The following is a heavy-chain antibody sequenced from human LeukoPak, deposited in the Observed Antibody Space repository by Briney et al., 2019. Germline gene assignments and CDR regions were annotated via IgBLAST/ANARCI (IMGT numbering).Heavy chain of an antibody. V-gene: IGHV3-53*05. J-gene: IGHJ4*02. CDR3: AKGRYYFDY. Sequence: GSLRLSCAASGFTVSNSYMSWVRQAPGKGLEWVSVIYNDGTTYPVDSVKGRFTISRDNSKNTLYLQMNSLRAEDTAVYYCAKGRYYFDYWGQGTLVTVSS. CDR2: IYNDGTT. CDR1: GFTVSNSY.